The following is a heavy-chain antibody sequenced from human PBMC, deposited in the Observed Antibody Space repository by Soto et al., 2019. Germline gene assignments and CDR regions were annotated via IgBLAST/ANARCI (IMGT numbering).Heavy chain of an antibody. CDR1: GFTVSSNY. Sequence: GGSLRLSCAASGFTVSSNYMSWVRQAPGKGLEWVSVIYSGGSTYYADSVKGRFTISRDNSKNTLYLQMNSLRAEETAVYYCARAIVWGVRSLWAFDIWGQGTMVTVSS. V-gene: IGHV3-66*01. CDR3: ARAIVWGVRSLWAFDI. D-gene: IGHD3-10*01. CDR2: IYSGGST. J-gene: IGHJ3*02.